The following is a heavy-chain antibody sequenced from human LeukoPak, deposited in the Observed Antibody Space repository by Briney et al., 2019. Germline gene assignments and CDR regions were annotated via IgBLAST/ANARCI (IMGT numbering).Heavy chain of an antibody. J-gene: IGHJ5*02. CDR2: IYPGDSDT. D-gene: IGHD3-10*01. Sequence: GESLKISCKGSGYSFTSYWIGWVRQMPGKVLEWMGIIYPGDSDTRYSPSFQGQVTISADKSISTAYLQWSSLKASDTAMYYCARHHYYGSGSYYTNWFDPWGQGTLVTVSS. V-gene: IGHV5-51*01. CDR3: ARHHYYGSGSYYTNWFDP. CDR1: GYSFTSYW.